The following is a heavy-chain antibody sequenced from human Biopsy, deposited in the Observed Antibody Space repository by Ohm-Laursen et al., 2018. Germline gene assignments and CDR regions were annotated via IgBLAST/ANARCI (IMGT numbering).Heavy chain of an antibody. CDR2: TYFTGRT. J-gene: IGHJ2*01. CDR3: ASAGYNPDWNFDL. V-gene: IGHV4-59*12. Sequence: PSETLSLTCTVSGGPIDSYYWSWIRQPPGKALEWIGYTYFTGRTSYNPSLKSRVTMSVNTSKKQFSLRLSSVTAADTAVYYCASAGYNPDWNFDLWGRGTRVTVSS. CDR1: GGPIDSYY. D-gene: IGHD5-24*01.